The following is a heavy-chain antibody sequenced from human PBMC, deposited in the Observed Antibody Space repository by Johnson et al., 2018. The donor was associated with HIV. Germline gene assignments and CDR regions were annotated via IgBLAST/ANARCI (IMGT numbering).Heavy chain of an antibody. Sequence: VQLVESGGGLIQPGGSLRLSCAASGFTVNSNFMSWVRQAPGKGLEWVSAIFSAGGTYYADSVKGRFTISRDNSKNTLYLQMNSLRTEDTAVYYCARLAFDIWGQGTMVTVSS. CDR3: ARLAFDI. V-gene: IGHV3-66*03. CDR1: GFTVNSNF. J-gene: IGHJ3*02. CDR2: IFSAGGT.